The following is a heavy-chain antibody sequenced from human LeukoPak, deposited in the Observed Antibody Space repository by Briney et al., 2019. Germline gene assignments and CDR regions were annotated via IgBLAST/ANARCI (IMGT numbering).Heavy chain of an antibody. V-gene: IGHV1-18*01. CDR3: ARAGVTMVRGVINGP. J-gene: IGHJ5*02. D-gene: IGHD3-10*01. Sequence: ASVKVSCKASGYTFTSYGISWVRQAPGQGLEWMGWISAYNGNTNYAQKLQGRVTMTTDTSTSTAYMELRSLRSDDTAVYYRARAGVTMVRGVINGPWGQGTLVTVSS. CDR2: ISAYNGNT. CDR1: GYTFTSYG.